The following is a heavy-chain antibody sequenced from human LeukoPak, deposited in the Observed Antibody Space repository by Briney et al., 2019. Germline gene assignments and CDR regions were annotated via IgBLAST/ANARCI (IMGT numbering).Heavy chain of an antibody. V-gene: IGHV3-7*01. CDR3: ARALYNVGWYPDYFDY. Sequence: PGGSLRLSCAASGFTFTSYWMSWVRQAPGKGLEWVANIKPDGSDKYYVDSVKGRFTISRDNANKSLSLQMSSLRAEDTAVYYCARALYNVGWYPDYFDYWGQGTLVTVSS. D-gene: IGHD6-19*01. CDR1: GFTFTSYW. J-gene: IGHJ4*02. CDR2: IKPDGSDK.